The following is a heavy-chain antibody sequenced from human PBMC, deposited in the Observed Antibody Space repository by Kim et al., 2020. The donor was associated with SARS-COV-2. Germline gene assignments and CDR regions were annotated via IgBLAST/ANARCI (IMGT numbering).Heavy chain of an antibody. V-gene: IGHV4-59*01. CDR2: IHHSGNT. J-gene: IGHJ4*02. CDR3: ARINHGGWPFDY. Sequence: SETLSLTCSVSGDSFSLYYWSWIRQSPGKGLEWIGYIHHSGNTNYNPSLKSRVTISVDLFKSQFSLRLRSVTAADTAVYYCARINHGGWPFDYWGQGTRVTVSS. CDR1: GDSFSLYY. D-gene: IGHD6-19*01.